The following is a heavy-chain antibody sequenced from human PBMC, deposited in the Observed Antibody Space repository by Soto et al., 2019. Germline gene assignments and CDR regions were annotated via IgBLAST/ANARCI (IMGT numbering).Heavy chain of an antibody. CDR1: GGSISSYY. Sequence: SETLSLTCTVSGGSISSYYWSWIRQPPGKGLEWIGYIYYSGSTNYNPSLKSRVTISVDTSKNQFSLKLSSVTAADTAVYYCARLLPAYSSGWYYFDYWGQGTLVTVSS. J-gene: IGHJ4*02. D-gene: IGHD6-19*01. CDR3: ARLLPAYSSGWYYFDY. CDR2: IYYSGST. V-gene: IGHV4-59*08.